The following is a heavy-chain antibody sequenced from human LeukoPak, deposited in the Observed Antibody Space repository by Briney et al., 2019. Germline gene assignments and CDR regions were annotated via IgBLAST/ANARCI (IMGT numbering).Heavy chain of an antibody. CDR1: GYTFTGYY. CDR2: INPNSGGT. J-gene: IGHJ5*02. Sequence: ASVKVSCKASGYTFTGYYMHWVRQAPGQGLEWMGWINPNSGGTKYAQKFQGRVTMTRDTSISTAYMELSRLRSDDTAVYYCARSPPFGANWFDPWGQGTLVTVSS. CDR3: ARSPPFGANWFDP. V-gene: IGHV1-2*02. D-gene: IGHD3-16*01.